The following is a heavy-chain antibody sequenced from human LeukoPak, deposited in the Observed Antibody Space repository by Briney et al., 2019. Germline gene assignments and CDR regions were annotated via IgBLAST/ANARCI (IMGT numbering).Heavy chain of an antibody. CDR1: GGSISSSNW. Sequence: PSGTLSLTCAVSGGSISSSNWWSWVRQPPGQGLEWIGEIYHSGSTNYNPSLKSRVTISVDKSKNQFSLKLSSVTAADTAVYYCARGTTYYDILTGYSTGGYYFDYWGQGTLVTVSS. D-gene: IGHD3-9*01. V-gene: IGHV4-4*02. CDR2: IYHSGST. J-gene: IGHJ4*02. CDR3: ARGTTYYDILTGYSTGGYYFDY.